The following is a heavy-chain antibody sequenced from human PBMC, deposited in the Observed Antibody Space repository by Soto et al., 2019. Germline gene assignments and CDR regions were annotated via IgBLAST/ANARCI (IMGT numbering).Heavy chain of an antibody. CDR1: GFPFSTYW. Sequence: VGSLRLSCAASGFPFSTYWMHWVRQAPGKGPVWVSRINNDGSTTRYADSVKGRFTISRDNAKNTLYLQMNSLRAEDTAVYYCASQALYYYGLDVWGQGTTVTVSS. V-gene: IGHV3-74*01. J-gene: IGHJ6*02. CDR3: ASQALYYYGLDV. CDR2: INNDGSTT.